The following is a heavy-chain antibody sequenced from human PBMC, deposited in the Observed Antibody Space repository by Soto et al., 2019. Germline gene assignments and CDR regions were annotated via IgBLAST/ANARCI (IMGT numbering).Heavy chain of an antibody. D-gene: IGHD3-9*01. CDR2: VIPMFNIV. V-gene: IGHV1-69*01. CDR1: GGSLSSYA. J-gene: IGHJ1*01. CDR3: ARHYDILSAYSS. Sequence: SARVSCKVSGGSLSSYAIIWVRPAPGQALEWMGRVIPMFNIVNAAQKFQDRVTMTADESTSIAYMELSSLSSEDTAIYYCARHYDILSAYSSWGQGTLVTVS.